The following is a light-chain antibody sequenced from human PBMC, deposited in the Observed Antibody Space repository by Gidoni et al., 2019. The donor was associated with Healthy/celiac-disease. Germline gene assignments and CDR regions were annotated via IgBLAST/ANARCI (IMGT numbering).Light chain of an antibody. CDR1: NIVSKN. CDR3: QVWDSSTDEV. CDR2: RDS. V-gene: IGLV3-9*01. J-gene: IGLJ1*01. Sequence: SYELTQPLSVSVALGQTARITCGGNNIVSKNVHWYQQKPGQAPVLVIYRDSNRPSGIPERFSGSNSGNTATLTISRAQAGDEADYYCQVWDSSTDEVFGTGTKVTVL.